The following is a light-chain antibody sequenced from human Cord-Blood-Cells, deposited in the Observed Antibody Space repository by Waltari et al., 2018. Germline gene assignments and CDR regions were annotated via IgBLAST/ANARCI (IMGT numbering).Light chain of an antibody. V-gene: IGKV3-20*01. CDR3: QQYVSSQYT. CDR2: GTS. J-gene: IGKJ2*01. Sequence: ELVLTQSPGTLSLSPGESATLSCRARQSVSSSYLAWYQQKPGKAPRLLIYGTSSSATGIPDRFSGSESETDFSLTISRLEPEDFAVYYCQQYVSSQYTFGQGTTLEIK. CDR1: QSVSSSY.